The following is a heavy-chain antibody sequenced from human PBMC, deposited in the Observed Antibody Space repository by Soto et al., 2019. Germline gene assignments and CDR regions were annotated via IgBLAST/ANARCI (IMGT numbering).Heavy chain of an antibody. CDR3: ARDLPSGYEDAFDI. CDR1: GGTFSSYA. Sequence: QVQLVQSGAEVKKPGASVKVSCKASGGTFSSYAISWVRQAPGQGLEWMGGIIPIFGTANYAQKFQGRVTITADKSTSTAYRELSSLRSEDTAVYYCARDLPSGYEDAFDIWGQGTMVTVSS. CDR2: IIPIFGTA. V-gene: IGHV1-69*06. D-gene: IGHD5-12*01. J-gene: IGHJ3*02.